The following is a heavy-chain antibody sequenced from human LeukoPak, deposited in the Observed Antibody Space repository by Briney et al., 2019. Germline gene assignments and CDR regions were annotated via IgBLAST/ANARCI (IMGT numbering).Heavy chain of an antibody. Sequence: SQTLSLTCAISGDSVSSNSAAWNWIRQSPSRGLEWLGRTYYRSKWYSDYAVSVKSRITINPDTSKNQFSLQLNSVTPEDTAVYYCERGPYCTNGVCYTPIDYWGQGTLVTVSS. CDR3: ERGPYCTNGVCYTPIDY. CDR2: TYYRSKWYS. V-gene: IGHV6-1*01. CDR1: GDSVSSNSAA. D-gene: IGHD2-8*01. J-gene: IGHJ4*02.